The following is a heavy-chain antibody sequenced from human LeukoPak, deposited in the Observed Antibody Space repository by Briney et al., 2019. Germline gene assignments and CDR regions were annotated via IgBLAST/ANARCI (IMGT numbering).Heavy chain of an antibody. D-gene: IGHD6-13*01. V-gene: IGHV3-74*01. J-gene: IGHJ5*02. Sequence: GGSLRLSCAASGITFGNNWMHWVRQGPGKGLVWISRINSDGGGAIYADSVKGRFTISRDNAQNSLYLQLNSLRAEDTAVYYCARDLSSSCFDPWGQGTLVTVSS. CDR2: INSDGGGA. CDR1: GITFGNNW. CDR3: ARDLSSSCFDP.